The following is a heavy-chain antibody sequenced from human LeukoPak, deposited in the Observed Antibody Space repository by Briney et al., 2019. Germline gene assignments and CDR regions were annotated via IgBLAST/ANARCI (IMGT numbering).Heavy chain of an antibody. CDR3: ARRVWGCSSTNCYVFDY. D-gene: IGHD2-2*01. V-gene: IGHV5-51*01. Sequence: GESLKISCKGSGYTFTNYWIGWVRQMPGKGLEWMGIIYPGDSDTRYSPSFQGQVTISADKSISTAYLQWSSLKASDTAMYYCARRVWGCSSTNCYVFDYWGQGTLVTVSS. J-gene: IGHJ4*02. CDR1: GYTFTNYW. CDR2: IYPGDSDT.